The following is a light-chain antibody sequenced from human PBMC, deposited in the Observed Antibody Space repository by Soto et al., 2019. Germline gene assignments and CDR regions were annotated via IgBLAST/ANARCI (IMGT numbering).Light chain of an antibody. J-gene: IGKJ1*01. CDR2: GAT. CDR3: QQSYSTPRT. CDR1: QGIKNE. V-gene: IGKV1-39*01. Sequence: DIQMTQSPSSLSASVGDRVTITCRASQGIKNELGWYQQKSGLAPKRLIFGATTLQSGVPSRFSGSGSGTDFTLTISSLQPEDFATYYCQQSYSTPRTFGQGTKVDIK.